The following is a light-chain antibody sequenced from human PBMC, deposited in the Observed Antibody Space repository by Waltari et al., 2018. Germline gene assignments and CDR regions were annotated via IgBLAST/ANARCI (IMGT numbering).Light chain of an antibody. J-gene: IGKJ3*01. CDR1: QSIYIW. V-gene: IGKV1-5*03. CDR3: QQSYSTPPIFT. Sequence: DIQMTQSPSTLSASVGDRVTITCRASQSIYIWLAWYQQKPGKAPNVLIYQASSLQNGVPSRFSGSGSGTEFTLTISSLQPEDFATYYCQQSYSTPPIFTFGPGTKVDIK. CDR2: QAS.